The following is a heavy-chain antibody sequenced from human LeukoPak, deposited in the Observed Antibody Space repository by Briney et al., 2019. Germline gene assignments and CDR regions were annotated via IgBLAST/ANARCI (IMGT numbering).Heavy chain of an antibody. CDR3: ARSYYDFLTGYHNYLDY. D-gene: IGHD3-9*01. V-gene: IGHV3-74*01. J-gene: IGHJ4*02. CDR1: GFTFSRFW. Sequence: GGSLRLSCAASGFTFSRFWMHWVRQAPGKGLEWVSRINSEGTSTSYADSVKGRFDISRDNAKSTLYLHMNSLRAEDTAMYFCARSYYDFLTGYHNYLDYWGQGTLVTVSS. CDR2: INSEGTST.